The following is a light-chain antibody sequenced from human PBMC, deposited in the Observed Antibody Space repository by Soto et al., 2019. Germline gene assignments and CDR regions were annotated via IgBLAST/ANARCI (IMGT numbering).Light chain of an antibody. Sequence: DIQMTQSPSTVSASVGDRVTITCRASQNINTWLAWYQQKPGKAPKLLILKASSLESGVPSRFSGSGSGTDFTLTISSLQHEDFATYYCQQSYYNPTFGQGTKVDIK. V-gene: IGKV1-5*03. J-gene: IGKJ1*01. CDR2: KAS. CDR3: QQSYYNPT. CDR1: QNINTW.